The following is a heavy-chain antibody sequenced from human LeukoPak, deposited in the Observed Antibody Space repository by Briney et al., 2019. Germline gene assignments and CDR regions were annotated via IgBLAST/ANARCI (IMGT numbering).Heavy chain of an antibody. J-gene: IGHJ4*02. V-gene: IGHV3-11*01. D-gene: IGHD6-19*01. Sequence: PGGSLRLSCAASGFTFSDYYMSWIRQAPGKGLEWVSYISSSGSTIYYADSVKGRFTISRDNAKNSLYLQMNGLRAEDTAVYYCAREWVPQQWLVRYYFDYWGQGTLDTVSS. CDR1: GFTFSDYY. CDR3: AREWVPQQWLVRYYFDY. CDR2: ISSSGSTI.